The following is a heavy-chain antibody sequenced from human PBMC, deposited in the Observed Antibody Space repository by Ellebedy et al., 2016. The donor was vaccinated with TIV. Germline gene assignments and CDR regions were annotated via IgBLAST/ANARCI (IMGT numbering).Heavy chain of an antibody. Sequence: ASVKVSCXASGYTFTGYYMHWVRQAPGQGLEWMGWINPNSGGTNYAQKFQGRVTMTRDTSISTAYMELSRLRSDDTAVYYCARSHGDYRDAFDIWGQGTMVTVSS. CDR1: GYTFTGYY. J-gene: IGHJ3*02. CDR2: INPNSGGT. V-gene: IGHV1-2*02. D-gene: IGHD4-17*01. CDR3: ARSHGDYRDAFDI.